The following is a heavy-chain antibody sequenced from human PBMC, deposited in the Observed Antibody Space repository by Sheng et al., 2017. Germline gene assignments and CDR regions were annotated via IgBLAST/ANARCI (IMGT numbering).Heavy chain of an antibody. V-gene: IGHV3-7*01. CDR2: IKQDGSEK. CDR3: ARRTSSSWDFDY. CDR1: GFTFSSYW. D-gene: IGHD6-13*01. J-gene: IGHJ4*02. Sequence: VQLVESGGGVVQPGRSLRLSCAASGFTFSSYWMNWVRQAPGKGLEWVANIKQDGSEKYYVDSVKGRFTISRDNAKNSMYLQMNSLRAEDTAVYYCARRTSSSWDFDYWGQGTLVTVSS.